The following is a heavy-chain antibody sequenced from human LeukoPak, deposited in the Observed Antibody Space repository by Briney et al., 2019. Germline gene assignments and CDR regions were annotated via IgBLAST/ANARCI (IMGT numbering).Heavy chain of an antibody. CDR1: GFTFDRFT. V-gene: IGHV3-21*04. CDR2: ISSSSSYI. CDR3: AKGKFGWYFD. Sequence: GGSLRLSCAASGFTFDRFTIHWVRQTPGKGLEWVSSISSSSSYIYYADSVKGRFTISRHNAKNSLYLQINNLRAEDTAVYYCAKGKFGWYFDWGQGTLVTVSS. J-gene: IGHJ4*02. D-gene: IGHD6-19*01.